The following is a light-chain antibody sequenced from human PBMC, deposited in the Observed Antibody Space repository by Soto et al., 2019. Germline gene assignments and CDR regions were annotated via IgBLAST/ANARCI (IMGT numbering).Light chain of an antibody. CDR3: ASFRSGTILV. CDR2: EGN. V-gene: IGLV2-14*01. J-gene: IGLJ1*01. CDR1: RSDIGDSNF. Sequence: QSVLTQPASVSGSPGQSVTISCTGPRSDIGDSNFISWYQHSPGKAPRLLIYEGNNRPSGVSKRFSGSKAGNTASLTISGLLDDDEADYFCASFRSGTILVFGSGTKVTVL.